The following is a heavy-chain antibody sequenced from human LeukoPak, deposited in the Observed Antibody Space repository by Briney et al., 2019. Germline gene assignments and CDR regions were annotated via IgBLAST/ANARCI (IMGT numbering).Heavy chain of an antibody. D-gene: IGHD2-2*01. J-gene: IGHJ5*02. V-gene: IGHV4-4*07. CDR1: GCSIISYY. CDR2: IYTSGST. CDR3: ARDQRHCSSTSCYARFDP. Sequence: SETLSLTCTVTGCSIISYYWSWIRQPAGKGLEWIGRIYTSGSTNYNPSLKSRVTISVDKSKNQFSLKLSSVTAADTAVYYCARDQRHCSSTSCYARFDPWGQGTLVTVSS.